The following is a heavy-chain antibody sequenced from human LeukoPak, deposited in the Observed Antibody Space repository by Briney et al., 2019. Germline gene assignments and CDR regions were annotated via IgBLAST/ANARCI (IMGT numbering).Heavy chain of an antibody. D-gene: IGHD6-19*01. CDR1: GYTFTGYY. J-gene: IGHJ3*01. V-gene: IGHV1-2*02. Sequence: ASVKVSCKASGYTFTGYYIHWVRQAPGQGLEWMGWINPNSGGTNYAQRFQGRVTLTRDTSISTTYMVVTRLASDDTAMYYCAAWGGQWLIRGDDVFDVWGQGTMVTVSS. CDR2: INPNSGGT. CDR3: AAWGGQWLIRGDDVFDV.